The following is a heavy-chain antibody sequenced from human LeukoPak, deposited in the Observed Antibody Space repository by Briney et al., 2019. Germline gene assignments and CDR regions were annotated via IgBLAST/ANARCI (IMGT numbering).Heavy chain of an antibody. D-gene: IGHD6-13*01. V-gene: IGHV3-74*03. CDR3: AKDGGSSSWSGAFDI. J-gene: IGHJ3*02. CDR1: GFTFSSYW. CDR2: INSDGSSI. Sequence: GGSLRLSCAASGFTFSSYWMHWVRQAPGKGLVWVSRINSDGSSITYADSVKGRFTISRDNSKNTLYLQMNSLRAEDTAVYYCAKDGGSSSWSGAFDIWGQGTMVTVSS.